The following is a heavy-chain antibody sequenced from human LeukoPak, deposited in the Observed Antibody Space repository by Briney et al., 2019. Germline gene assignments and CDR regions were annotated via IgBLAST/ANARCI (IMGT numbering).Heavy chain of an antibody. J-gene: IGHJ3*02. CDR2: INSDGSST. V-gene: IGHV3-74*01. D-gene: IGHD4-11*01. Sequence: GGSLRLSCAASGFTFSSYWMHWVRQAPGKGLVWVSRINSDGSSTSYADSVKGRFTISRDNAKNTLYLQMNSLRAEDTAVYYCALEVTVGAFDIWGQGTMVTVSS. CDR3: ALEVTVGAFDI. CDR1: GFTFSSYW.